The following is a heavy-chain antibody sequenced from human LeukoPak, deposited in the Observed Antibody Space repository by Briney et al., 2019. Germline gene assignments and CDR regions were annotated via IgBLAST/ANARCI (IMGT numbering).Heavy chain of an antibody. J-gene: IGHJ4*02. V-gene: IGHV1-69*05. CDR1: GGTFSSYA. Sequence: ASVKVSCKASGGTFSSYAISWVRQAPGQGLEWMGRIIPIFGTANYAQKFRGRVTITTDESTSTAYMELSSLRSEDTAVYYCARELFGRGIVVAGSDYWGQGTLVTVSS. D-gene: IGHD3-22*01. CDR3: ARELFGRGIVVAGSDY. CDR2: IIPIFGTA.